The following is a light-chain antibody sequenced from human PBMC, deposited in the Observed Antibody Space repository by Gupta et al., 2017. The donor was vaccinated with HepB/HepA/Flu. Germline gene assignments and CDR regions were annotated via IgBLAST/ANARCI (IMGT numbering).Light chain of an antibody. J-gene: IGLJ1*01. CDR1: SSDVGGYGY. Sequence: QSALTQPASESGPPGQSITISCTGTSSDVGGYGYVSWYQQHPGKAPKLMIFDVTYRLSGVSNRFSGSKYGISATMTISGLQDEDEADYYCSSYSSSSIPYVFGTGTKVTVL. CDR3: SSYSSSSIPYV. CDR2: DVT. V-gene: IGLV2-14*03.